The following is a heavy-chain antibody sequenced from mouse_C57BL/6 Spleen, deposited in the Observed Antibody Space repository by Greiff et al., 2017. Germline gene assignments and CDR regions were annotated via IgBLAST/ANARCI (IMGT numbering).Heavy chain of an antibody. CDR3: AIGGWEGVGY. Sequence: VKLQQPGAELVKPGASVKVSCKASGYTFTSYWMHWVKQRPGQGLEWIGRIHPSDSDTNYNQKFKGKATLTVEKSSSTAYMQLSSLTSEDAAVYYCAIGGWEGVGYWGQGTTLTVSS. J-gene: IGHJ2*01. D-gene: IGHD4-1*01. CDR2: IHPSDSDT. V-gene: IGHV1-74*01. CDR1: GYTFTSYW.